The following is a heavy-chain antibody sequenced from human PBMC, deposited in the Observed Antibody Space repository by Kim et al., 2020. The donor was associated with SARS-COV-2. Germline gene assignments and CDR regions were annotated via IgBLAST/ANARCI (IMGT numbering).Heavy chain of an antibody. D-gene: IGHD1-1*01. Sequence: AAVKVSCKASGYSFSTYDINWVRQATGQGLEWMGWMNPNSGNTGYAQKFQGRVTMTRNTSTSTAYMDLSSLRSEDTAVYFCARGHAWNGGPYYFDYWCQG. CDR2: MNPNSGNT. J-gene: IGHJ4*02. CDR1: GYSFSTYD. CDR3: ARGHAWNGGPYYFDY. V-gene: IGHV1-8*01.